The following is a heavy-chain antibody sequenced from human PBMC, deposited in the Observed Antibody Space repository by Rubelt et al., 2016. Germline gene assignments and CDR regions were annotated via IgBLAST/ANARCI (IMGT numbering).Heavy chain of an antibody. D-gene: IGHD3-22*01. V-gene: IGHV4-4*02. CDR2: LYHSGST. J-gene: IGHJ4*02. CDR3: ARKFFDSSGFHDF. CDR1: GGLISSSQW. Sequence: QVQVQESGPGLVEPSGTLSLTCVVSGGLISSSQWWSWLRQPPGKGLEWIGELYHSGSTTYNPSLKSRVTISVDKSKNQFSLSLSSVTAADTAIYYCARKFFDSSGFHDFWGQGTLVTVSS.